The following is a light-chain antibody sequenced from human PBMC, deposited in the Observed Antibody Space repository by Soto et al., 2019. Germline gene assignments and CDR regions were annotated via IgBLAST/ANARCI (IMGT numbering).Light chain of an antibody. CDR2: ENN. CDR1: SGSIANNY. CDR3: QSYDSDVVV. Sequence: NFMLTQPHSVSESPGKTLIISFTRSSGSIANNYVQWYQQRPGSAPTTVIYENNQRLSGVPDRFSGSTDGSSNSAALTISGLQTEDEADYYCQSYDSDVVVFGGGTKLTVL. V-gene: IGLV6-57*04. J-gene: IGLJ2*01.